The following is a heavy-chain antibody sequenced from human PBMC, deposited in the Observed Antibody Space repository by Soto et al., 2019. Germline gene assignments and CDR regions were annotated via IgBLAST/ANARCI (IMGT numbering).Heavy chain of an antibody. CDR3: ARLSETALDY. Sequence: SETLSLTCTVSGGSLSSGDYYWSWIRQPPGKGLEWIGYIYYSGSTYYNPSLKSRVTISADTSTNQFSLTLNSMTAADTAVYYCARLSETALDYWGQGTLVTVSS. CDR1: GGSLSSGDYY. J-gene: IGHJ4*02. CDR2: IYYSGST. V-gene: IGHV4-30-4*01. D-gene: IGHD5-18*01.